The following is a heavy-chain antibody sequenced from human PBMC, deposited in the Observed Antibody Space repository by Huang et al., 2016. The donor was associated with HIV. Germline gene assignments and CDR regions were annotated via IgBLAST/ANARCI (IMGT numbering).Heavy chain of an antibody. CDR3: AKDLYDYYDSSGSCCTDAFDI. V-gene: IGHV3-30*18. Sequence: QVQLVESGGGVVQPGRSLRLSCAASGFTFSSYGMHWVRQAPGKGLEWVAVISYDGSNKYYADSVKGRFTISRDNSKNTLYLQMNSLRAEDTAVYYCAKDLYDYYDSSGSCCTDAFDIWAKGQWSPSLQ. CDR1: GFTFSSYG. CDR2: ISYDGSNK. D-gene: IGHD3-22*01. J-gene: IGHJ3*02.